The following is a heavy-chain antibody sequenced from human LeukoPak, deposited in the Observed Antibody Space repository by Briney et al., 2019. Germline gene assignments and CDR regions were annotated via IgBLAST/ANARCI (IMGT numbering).Heavy chain of an antibody. CDR1: GYSISSGYY. CDR2: IYHSGST. CDR3: ATLPDSSSGLDY. V-gene: IGHV4-38-2*02. J-gene: IGHJ4*02. Sequence: PSETLSLTCTVSGYSISSGYYWGWIRQPPGKGLEWIGSIYHSGSTYYNPSLKSRVTISVDTSKNQFSLKLSSVTAADTAVYYCATLPDSSSGLDYWGPGTLVTVSS. D-gene: IGHD6-6*01.